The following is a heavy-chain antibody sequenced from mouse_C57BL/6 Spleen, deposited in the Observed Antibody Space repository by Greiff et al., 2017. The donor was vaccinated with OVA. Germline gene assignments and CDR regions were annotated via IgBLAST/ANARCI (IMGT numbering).Heavy chain of an antibody. D-gene: IGHD2-5*01. CDR2: IHPSDSDT. V-gene: IGHV1-74*01. CDR3: ATSNPYYYAMDY. CDR1: GYTFTSYW. Sequence: VQLQQPGAELVKPGASVKVSCKASGYTFTSYWMHWVKQRPGQGLEWIGRIHPSDSDTNYNQKFKGKATLTVDKSSSTAYMQLSSLTSEDSAVYYCATSNPYYYAMDYWGQGTSVTVSS. J-gene: IGHJ4*01.